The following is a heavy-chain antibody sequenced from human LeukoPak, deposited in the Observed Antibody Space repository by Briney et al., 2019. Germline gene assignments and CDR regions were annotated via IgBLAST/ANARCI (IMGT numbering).Heavy chain of an antibody. CDR1: GYSFINYW. Sequence: GESLKISCKGSGYSFINYWIAWVRQMPGKGLEWMGIIYPGDSDTRYSPSFQGQVTISADKSISTAYLQWSSLKASDTAMYYCARCYYDSSGYYSLLFDYWGQGTLVTVSS. J-gene: IGHJ4*02. V-gene: IGHV5-51*01. D-gene: IGHD3-22*01. CDR2: IYPGDSDT. CDR3: ARCYYDSSGYYSLLFDY.